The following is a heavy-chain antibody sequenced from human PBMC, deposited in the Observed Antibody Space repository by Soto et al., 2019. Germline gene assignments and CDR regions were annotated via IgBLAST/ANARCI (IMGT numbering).Heavy chain of an antibody. CDR1: GGSISSGGYY. V-gene: IGHV4-31*03. Sequence: PSETLSLTCTVSGGSISSGGYYWSWIRQHPGKGLEWIGYIYYSGSTYYNPSLKSRVTISVDTSKNQFSLKLSSVTAADTAVYYCARGRTSRPYYYYGMDVWGQGTTVTVS. CDR3: ARGRTSRPYYYYGMDV. J-gene: IGHJ6*02. CDR2: IYYSGST.